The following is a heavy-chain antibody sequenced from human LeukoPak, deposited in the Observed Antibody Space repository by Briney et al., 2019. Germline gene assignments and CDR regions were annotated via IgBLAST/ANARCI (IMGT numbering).Heavy chain of an antibody. D-gene: IGHD6-19*01. CDR1: GGSFSGYY. CDR2: INHSGST. V-gene: IGHV4-34*01. CDR3: ASYSSGWYSFQH. Sequence: SETLSLTCAVYGGSFSGYYWSWIRQPPGKGLEWIGEINHSGSTNYNPSLKSRVTISVDTSKNQFSLKLSSVTAADTAVYYCASYSSGWYSFQHWGQGTLVTVSS. J-gene: IGHJ1*01.